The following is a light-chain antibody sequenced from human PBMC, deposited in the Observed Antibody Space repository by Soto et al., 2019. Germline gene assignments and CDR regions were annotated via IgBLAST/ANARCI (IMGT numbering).Light chain of an antibody. Sequence: DIQMTQPPSTLSGSVGDRVTLTCRASQTISSWLAWYQQKPGEAPKLLIYKASTLKSGVPSRFSGSGSGTECTLTISSLQPYDFATYYCQHDNSYSEAFGQGTKVDIK. J-gene: IGKJ1*01. CDR3: QHDNSYSEA. CDR2: KAS. V-gene: IGKV1-5*03. CDR1: QTISSW.